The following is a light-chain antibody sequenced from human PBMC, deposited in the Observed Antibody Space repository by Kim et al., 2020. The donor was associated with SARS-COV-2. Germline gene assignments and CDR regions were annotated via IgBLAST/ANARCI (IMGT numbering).Light chain of an antibody. J-gene: IGLJ2*01. Sequence: QSALTQPASVSGSPGQSITISCSGTSSDVGSYNLVSWFQQHPGKAPKIMIYEVSQRPSGVSNRFSGFKSGNTASLTISGLQAEDEADYYCCSYVGGDTVVFGGGTQLTVL. V-gene: IGLV2-23*02. CDR1: SSDVGSYNL. CDR2: EVS. CDR3: CSYVGGDTVV.